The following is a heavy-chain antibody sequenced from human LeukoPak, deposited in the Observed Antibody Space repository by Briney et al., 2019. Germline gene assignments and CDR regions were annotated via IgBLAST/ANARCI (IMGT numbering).Heavy chain of an antibody. CDR1: GGSISSYY. D-gene: IGHD3-10*01. Sequence: SETLSLTCTVSGGSISSYYWSWIRQPPGKGLEWIGCLYNTGSTNYSPSLKSRVTISVDTSKNQSSLKLSSVTAADTAVYYCARAPYGAGSKPYYFDYWGQGTLVTVSS. CDR2: LYNTGST. J-gene: IGHJ4*02. V-gene: IGHV4-59*01. CDR3: ARAPYGAGSKPYYFDY.